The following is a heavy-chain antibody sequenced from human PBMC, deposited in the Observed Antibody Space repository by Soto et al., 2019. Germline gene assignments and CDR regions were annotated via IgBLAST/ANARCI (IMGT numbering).Heavy chain of an antibody. D-gene: IGHD3-16*01. CDR3: AQLGLMTFSHKHYFNH. J-gene: IGHJ4*02. Sequence: EVRLLESGGDLVQPGGSLRLSCVASGFSFDNYAMSWVRQDPGKGLEWVSAIKSDGSSTYYAASVQDRFIISRDNSKNTLYLHLNSLRAEDTAAYYCAQLGLMTFSHKHYFNHWGRGTLVTVSS. V-gene: IGHV3-23*01. CDR1: GFSFDNYA. CDR2: IKSDGSST.